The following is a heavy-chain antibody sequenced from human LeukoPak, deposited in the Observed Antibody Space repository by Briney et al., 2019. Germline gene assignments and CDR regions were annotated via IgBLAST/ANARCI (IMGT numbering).Heavy chain of an antibody. D-gene: IGHD3-10*01. CDR2: ISIGGTTR. CDR3: ARDHVNYYSSGSYYPPTNAFDI. Sequence: PGGSLRLSCAASGFTFSDYYMGWIRQAAGKGLEGVSYISIGGTTRYYADSVKGRFTISRDNAKNSLYLQMNSLRAEDTAVYYCARDHVNYYSSGSYYPPTNAFDIWGQGTVVTVSS. J-gene: IGHJ3*02. CDR1: GFTFSDYY. V-gene: IGHV3-11*01.